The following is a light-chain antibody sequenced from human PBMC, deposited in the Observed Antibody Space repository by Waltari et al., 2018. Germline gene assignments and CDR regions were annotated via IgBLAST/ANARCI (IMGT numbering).Light chain of an antibody. V-gene: IGKV1-33*01. CDR2: SAS. J-gene: IGKJ1*01. CDR3: QQYNNSPWT. Sequence: DIQMTQSPSSLSTSVGDRVTITCRASQVINNYLSWYQQKPGKAPKPLIYSASSLATGVPSRCSGSRSGTDYTLTISSLQPEDIATYYCQQYNNSPWTFGQGTKVEIK. CDR1: QVINNY.